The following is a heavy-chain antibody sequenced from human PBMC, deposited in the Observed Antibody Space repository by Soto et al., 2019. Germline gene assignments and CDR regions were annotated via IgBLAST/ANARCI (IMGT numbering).Heavy chain of an antibody. V-gene: IGHV3-72*01. D-gene: IGHD5-18*01. CDR1: GFTFSDHY. CDR3: ARDRRGYSGDFGMDV. Sequence: EVQLVESGGGLVQPGGSLRLSCAVSGFTFSDHYMDWVRQAPGKGLEWVGRTRNKANSYTTEYAESVKGRFTISRDDSQNSLYLQMKSLKTEDTAVYYCARDRRGYSGDFGMDVWGQGTTVTVSS. J-gene: IGHJ6*02. CDR2: TRNKANSYTT.